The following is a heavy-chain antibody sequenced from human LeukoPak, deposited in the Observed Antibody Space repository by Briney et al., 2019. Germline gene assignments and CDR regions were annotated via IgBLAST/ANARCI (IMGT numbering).Heavy chain of an antibody. Sequence: KASETLSLTCTVSGGSISSSSYYWGWIRQPPGKGLEWIGSIYYSGSTYYNPSLKSRVTISVDTSKNQFSLKLSSVTAADTAVYYCARQRRGYYDSSGYYSDAFDIWGQGTMVTVSS. CDR2: IYYSGST. CDR1: GGSISSSSYY. D-gene: IGHD3-22*01. J-gene: IGHJ3*02. CDR3: ARQRRGYYDSSGYYSDAFDI. V-gene: IGHV4-39*01.